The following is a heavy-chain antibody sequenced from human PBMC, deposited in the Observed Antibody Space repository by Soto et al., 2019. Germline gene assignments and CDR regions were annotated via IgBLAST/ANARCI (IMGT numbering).Heavy chain of an antibody. CDR2: IYYSGST. CDR1: GGSINSGGYY. Sequence: PSETLSLTCTVSGGSINSGGYYWNWIRQHPGKGLEWIGYIYYSGSTYYNPSLKSRVTISVDTSKNEFSLKLSSVTAADTAVYYCARGHLGYCSGGSCYPNWFDPWGQGALVTVSS. D-gene: IGHD2-15*01. V-gene: IGHV4-31*03. J-gene: IGHJ5*02. CDR3: ARGHLGYCSGGSCYPNWFDP.